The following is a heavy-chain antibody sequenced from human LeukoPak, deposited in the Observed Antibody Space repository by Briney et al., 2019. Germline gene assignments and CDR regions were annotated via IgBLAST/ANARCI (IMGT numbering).Heavy chain of an antibody. J-gene: IGHJ5*02. V-gene: IGHV4-34*01. D-gene: IGHD6-13*01. CDR3: ARALRRSYSSSWVARWFDP. CDR1: GGSFSGYY. Sequence: SETLSLTCAVYGGSFSGYYWSWIRQPPGKGLEWIGEINHSGSTKYSPSLKSRVTISVDTSKNQFSLKLSSVTAADTAVYYCARALRRSYSSSWVARWFDPWGQGTLVTVSS. CDR2: INHSGST.